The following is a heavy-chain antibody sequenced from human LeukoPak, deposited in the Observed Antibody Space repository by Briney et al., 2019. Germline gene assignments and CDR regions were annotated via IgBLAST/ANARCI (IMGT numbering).Heavy chain of an antibody. Sequence: SVKVSCKASGGTFSSYAISWVRQAPGQGLEWMGRIIPILGIANYAQKFQGRVTITADKSTSTAYMELSSLRSEDTAAYYCARGYYYGSGSSYYYYGMDVWGQGTTVTVSS. CDR3: ARGYYYGSGSSYYYYGMDV. V-gene: IGHV1-69*04. CDR2: IIPILGIA. J-gene: IGHJ6*02. CDR1: GGTFSSYA. D-gene: IGHD3-10*01.